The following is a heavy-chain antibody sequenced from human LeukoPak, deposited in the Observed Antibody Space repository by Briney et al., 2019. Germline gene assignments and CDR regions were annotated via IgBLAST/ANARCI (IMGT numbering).Heavy chain of an antibody. V-gene: IGHV3-23*01. CDR3: AKSKATVTTWLDY. CDR1: GFTFDDYA. Sequence: GGSLRLSCAASGFTFDDYAMHWVRQAPGKGLEWVSAISGSGGSTYYADSVKGRFTISRDNSKNTLYLQMNSLRAEDTAVYYCAKSKATVTTWLDYWGQGTLVTVSS. CDR2: ISGSGGST. J-gene: IGHJ4*02. D-gene: IGHD4-17*01.